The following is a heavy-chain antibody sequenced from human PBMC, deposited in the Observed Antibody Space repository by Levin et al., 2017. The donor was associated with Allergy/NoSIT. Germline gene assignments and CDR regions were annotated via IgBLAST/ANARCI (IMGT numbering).Heavy chain of an antibody. V-gene: IGHV3-74*01. Sequence: GGSLRLSCAASGFTFSSYWMHWVRQPRGKGLVWVSRINSDGSRTSYADSVKGRFTISRDNAKNTLYLQMNSLRAEDTAVYYCARDNFYSGSYYAEYYYGMDVWGQGTTVTVSS. CDR1: GFTFSSYW. D-gene: IGHD1-26*01. J-gene: IGHJ6*02. CDR3: ARDNFYSGSYYAEYYYGMDV. CDR2: INSDGSRT.